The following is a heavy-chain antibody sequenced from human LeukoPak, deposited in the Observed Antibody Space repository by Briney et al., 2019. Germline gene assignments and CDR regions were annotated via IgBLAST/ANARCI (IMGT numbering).Heavy chain of an antibody. CDR3: ASSVGPTRRNPRRREFVY. V-gene: IGHV4-34*01. CDR2: INHSGST. CDR1: GGSFSGDY. J-gene: IGHJ4*02. D-gene: IGHD1-26*01. Sequence: PSETLSLTCAVYGGSFSGDYWSWIRQPPGEGLESIGGINHSGSTNYNPSLNRRVTISVDTSKNQFSLKLSSVTAADTAAYYCASSVGPTRRNPRRREFVYSGQRTLVTVS.